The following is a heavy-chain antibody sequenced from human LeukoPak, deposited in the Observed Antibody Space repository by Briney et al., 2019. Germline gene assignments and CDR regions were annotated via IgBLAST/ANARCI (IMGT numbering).Heavy chain of an antibody. V-gene: IGHV3-30*02. CDR3: AKDFRVRYFDWLSDY. J-gene: IGHJ4*02. CDR1: GFTFSSYG. Sequence: GGSLRLSCAASGFTFSSYGMHWVRQAPGKGLEWGAFIRYDGSNKYYADSVKGGFTISRDNSKNTLYLQMNSLRAENTAVYYCAKDFRVRYFDWLSDYWGQGTLVTVSS. D-gene: IGHD3-9*01. CDR2: IRYDGSNK.